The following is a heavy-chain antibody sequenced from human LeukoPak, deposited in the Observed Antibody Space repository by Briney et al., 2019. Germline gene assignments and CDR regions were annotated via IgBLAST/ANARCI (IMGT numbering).Heavy chain of an antibody. D-gene: IGHD3-10*01. V-gene: IGHV7-4-1*02. Sequence: GASVKVSCKASGYTFTNYAMNWVRQAPGQGLEWIGWINTDTGNPTYAQGFTGRFVFSLDTSVSTAYLQISSLKAEDTAVYYCARAPAGSGDYAQGYWGQGTLVTVSS. J-gene: IGHJ4*02. CDR3: ARAPAGSGDYAQGY. CDR1: GYTFTNYA. CDR2: INTDTGNP.